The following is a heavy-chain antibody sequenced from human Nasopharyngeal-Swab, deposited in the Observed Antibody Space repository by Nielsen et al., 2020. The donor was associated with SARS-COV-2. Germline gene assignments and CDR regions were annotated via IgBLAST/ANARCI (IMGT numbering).Heavy chain of an antibody. V-gene: IGHV1-18*01. CDR1: SYTITSSD. Sequence: ASSKDSCSAASYTITSSDISWVQQAPGQGLEGMGWIIAYNGNTNYAQKLQGRVTMTTATSTSTAYMELRSLRSDDTAVYYCARDGYYYDSSGYFNWFDPWGQGTLVTVSS. D-gene: IGHD3-22*01. CDR2: IIAYNGNT. CDR3: ARDGYYYDSSGYFNWFDP. J-gene: IGHJ5*02.